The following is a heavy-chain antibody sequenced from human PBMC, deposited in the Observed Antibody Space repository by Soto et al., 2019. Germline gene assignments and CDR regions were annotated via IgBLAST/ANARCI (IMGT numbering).Heavy chain of an antibody. V-gene: IGHV3-21*01. D-gene: IGHD3-22*01. J-gene: IGHJ6*02. CDR1: GFTFSSYS. Sequence: GGSLRLSCAASGFTFSSYSMNWVRQAPGKGLEWVSSISSSSSYIYYADSVKGRFTISRDNAKNSLYLQMNSLRAEDTAVYYCARDYYDSSGYYYFHYYYGMDVWGQGTTVTVSS. CDR2: ISSSSSYI. CDR3: ARDYYDSSGYYYFHYYYGMDV.